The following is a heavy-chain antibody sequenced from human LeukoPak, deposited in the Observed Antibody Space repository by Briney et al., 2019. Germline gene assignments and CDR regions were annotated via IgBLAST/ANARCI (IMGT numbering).Heavy chain of an antibody. J-gene: IGHJ4*02. Sequence: ASVKVSCKASGYTVNSYGISWVRQAPGQGLKWIGWISANNGNTNYAQKLQGRFTMNTDTSTSTAYMELRSLRSDYTAVYYCARYNYGDEYDYWGQGTLVTVSS. D-gene: IGHD4-17*01. CDR2: ISANNGNT. V-gene: IGHV1-18*01. CDR1: GYTVNSYG. CDR3: ARYNYGDEYDY.